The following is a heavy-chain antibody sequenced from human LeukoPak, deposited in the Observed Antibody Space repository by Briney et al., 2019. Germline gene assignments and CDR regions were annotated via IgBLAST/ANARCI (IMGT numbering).Heavy chain of an antibody. CDR2: IYHSGST. Sequence: PSETLSLTCAVSGGSISSSNWWSWVRPPPGKGLEWIGEIYHSGSTNYNPSLKSRVTISVDKSKNQFSLKLSSVTAADTAVYYCARRHTSGYPYFDYWGQGTLVTVSS. CDR1: GGSISSSNW. D-gene: IGHD3-22*01. V-gene: IGHV4-4*02. J-gene: IGHJ4*02. CDR3: ARRHTSGYPYFDY.